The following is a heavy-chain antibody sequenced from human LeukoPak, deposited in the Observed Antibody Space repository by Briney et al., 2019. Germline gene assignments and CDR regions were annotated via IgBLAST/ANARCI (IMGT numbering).Heavy chain of an antibody. Sequence: SVKVSCKASGGTFSGYAISWVRQAPGQGLEWMGGIIPIFGTANYAQKFQGRVTITADESTSTAYMELSSLRSEDTAVYYCARSHSGSLRDFDYWGQGTLVTVSS. CDR2: IIPIFGTA. CDR3: ARSHSGSLRDFDY. CDR1: GGTFSGYA. J-gene: IGHJ4*02. D-gene: IGHD1-26*01. V-gene: IGHV1-69*13.